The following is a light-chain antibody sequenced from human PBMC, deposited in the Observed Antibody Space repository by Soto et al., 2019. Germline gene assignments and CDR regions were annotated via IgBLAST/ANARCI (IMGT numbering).Light chain of an antibody. J-gene: IGKJ5*01. Sequence: EIVLTHSPGTLSLSPCERATLSCSASQSVRNNLAWYQQRPGQAPRLLIYDASSRATGIPARFSGSGSGTDFTLTISSLEPEDFAVYYCQQYKNWPAITFGQGTRLEIK. V-gene: IGKV3-11*01. CDR3: QQYKNWPAIT. CDR1: QSVRNN. CDR2: DAS.